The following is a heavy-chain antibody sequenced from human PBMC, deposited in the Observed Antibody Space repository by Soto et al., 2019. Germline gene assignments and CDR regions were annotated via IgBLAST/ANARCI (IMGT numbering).Heavy chain of an antibody. Sequence: QLLQSGAEVRKPGASVKVSCKASGYTFIDYYMHWVRQAPGQGLEWMGWINPDIDDTHYAQKFQGRLIMTRDTSINTVYMELSRLTSDDTAVYYCARDYFDRSGLYGMDLWGQGTTVTVSS. CDR3: ARDYFDRSGLYGMDL. J-gene: IGHJ6*02. CDR2: INPDIDDT. D-gene: IGHD3-22*01. CDR1: GYTFIDYY. V-gene: IGHV1-2*02.